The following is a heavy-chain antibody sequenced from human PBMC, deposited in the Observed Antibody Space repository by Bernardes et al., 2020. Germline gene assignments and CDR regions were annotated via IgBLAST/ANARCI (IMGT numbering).Heavy chain of an antibody. Sequence: GGSLRLSCAASGFTVSSNYMSWVRQAPGKGLEWVSVIYSGGSTYYADSVKGRFTISRDNSKNTLYLQMNSLRAEDTAVYYCARGSDFWSGYYNYWGQGTLVTVSS. CDR3: ARGSDFWSGYYNY. V-gene: IGHV3-53*01. J-gene: IGHJ4*02. CDR1: GFTVSSNY. CDR2: IYSGGST. D-gene: IGHD3-3*01.